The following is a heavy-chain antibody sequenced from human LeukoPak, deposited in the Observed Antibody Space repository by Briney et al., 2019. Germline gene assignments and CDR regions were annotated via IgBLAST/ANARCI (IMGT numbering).Heavy chain of an antibody. D-gene: IGHD3-10*01. CDR1: GFTFSNYG. CDR3: ARGRSITLLRGVAMSDGFDI. V-gene: IGHV3-21*01. CDR2: TDTSGNYI. J-gene: IGHJ3*02. Sequence: PGGSLRLSCAASGFTFSNYGMNWVRQAPGKGLEWGSLTDTSGNYIYYGDSVKGRFTISRDNAKNLVFLQMNGLRAEDTAVYYCARGRSITLLRGVAMSDGFDIWGQGAMVAVSS.